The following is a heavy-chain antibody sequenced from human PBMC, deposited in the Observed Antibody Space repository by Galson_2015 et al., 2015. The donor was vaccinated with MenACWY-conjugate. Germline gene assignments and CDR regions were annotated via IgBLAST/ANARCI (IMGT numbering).Heavy chain of an antibody. CDR2: INPGNGNT. CDR3: AIRTDSIGYNY. J-gene: IGHJ4*02. D-gene: IGHD3-22*01. V-gene: IGHV1-3*01. CDR1: GYTFTSYA. Sequence: SVKVSCKASGYTFTSYALHWVRQAPGQRLELMGWINPGNGNTKYSQRFQGRVTITRDTSASTAYMELSSLRSEDTAVYYCAIRTDSIGYNYWGQGTLVTVSS.